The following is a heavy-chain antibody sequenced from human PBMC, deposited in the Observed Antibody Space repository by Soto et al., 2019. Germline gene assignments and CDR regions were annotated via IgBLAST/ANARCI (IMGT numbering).Heavy chain of an antibody. Sequence: QVQLQESGPGLVKPSETLSLTCTVFGDSISSYYWNWIRQPSGKGLEWIGSIYYSGNTNYNPSLKSRVTLSVDTSKNQFSLKLSSVTAADTAMYYCARRIRGSYSSFDPWGQGTLVTVSS. CDR1: GDSISSYY. CDR3: ARRIRGSYSSFDP. CDR2: IYYSGNT. J-gene: IGHJ5*02. V-gene: IGHV4-59*08. D-gene: IGHD1-26*01.